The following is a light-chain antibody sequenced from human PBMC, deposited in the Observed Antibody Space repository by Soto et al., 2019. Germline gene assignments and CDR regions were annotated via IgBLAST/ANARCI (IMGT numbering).Light chain of an antibody. V-gene: IGKV1-12*01. CDR3: QQANSFPIT. CDR1: QDINSR. Sequence: DIQMTQSPSSVSASVGDRVTITCRASQDINSRLAWYQQKPGQAPELLIHAASSLQSGVPSRFSGSGSGTDFTLTITSLQPEDFATYYCQQANSFPITFGQGTRLEI. J-gene: IGKJ5*01. CDR2: AAS.